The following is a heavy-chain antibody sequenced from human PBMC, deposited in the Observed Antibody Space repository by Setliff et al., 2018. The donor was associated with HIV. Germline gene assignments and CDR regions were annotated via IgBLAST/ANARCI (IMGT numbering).Heavy chain of an antibody. J-gene: IGHJ4*02. D-gene: IGHD3-3*01. Sequence: SETLSLTCTISGGSISAESYSWAWIRQPPGKGLEWIGAINYSGTTYYNPSLQSRVTMAVDTSKNQLSLKLTSMTAADTAVYYCAISNFWSGYSTSPPDYFDYWGQGMLVTVSS. CDR2: INYSGTT. V-gene: IGHV4-39*07. CDR1: GGSISAESYS. CDR3: AISNFWSGYSTSPPDYFDY.